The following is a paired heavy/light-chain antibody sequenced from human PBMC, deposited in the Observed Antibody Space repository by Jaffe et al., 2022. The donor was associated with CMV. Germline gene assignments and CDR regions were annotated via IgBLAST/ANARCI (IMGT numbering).Light chain of an antibody. J-gene: IGLJ3*02. V-gene: IGLV6-57*04. CDR1: SGSIASNY. CDR2: EDN. CDR3: QSYDSSNPYWV. Sequence: NFMLTQPHSVSESPGKTVTISCTRSSGSIASNYVQWYQQRPGSAPTTVIYEDNQRPSGVPDRFSGSIDSSSNSASLTISGLKTEDEADYYCQSYDSSNPYWVFGGGTKLTVL.
Heavy chain of an antibody. CDR2: INSDGSST. CDR3: ARDHYLSPAYYYDSSGYNDY. CDR1: GFTFSSYW. Sequence: EVQLVESGGGLVQPGGSLRLSCAASGFTFSSYWMHWVRQAPGKGLVWVSRINSDGSSTSYADSVKGRFTISRDNAKNTLYLQMNSLRAEDTAVYYCARDHYLSPAYYYDSSGYNDYWGQGTLVTVSS. D-gene: IGHD3-22*01. J-gene: IGHJ4*02. V-gene: IGHV3-74*01.